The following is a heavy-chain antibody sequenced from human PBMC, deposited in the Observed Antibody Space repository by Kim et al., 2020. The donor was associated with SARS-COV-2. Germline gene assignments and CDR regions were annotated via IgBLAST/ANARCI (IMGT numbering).Heavy chain of an antibody. Sequence: SETLSLTCTVSGDSISSAHYFWGWIRQPPGKGLEWIGSIYYSGSTYYNQSLKSRGTISLDTSKNQFSLKLRSVTAANTAVYYFARALANGFDTTGYYFN. V-gene: IGHV4-39*02. CDR2: IYYSGST. J-gene: IGHJ4*01. CDR1: GDSISSAHYF. D-gene: IGHD3-22*01. CDR3: ARALANGFDTTGYYFN.